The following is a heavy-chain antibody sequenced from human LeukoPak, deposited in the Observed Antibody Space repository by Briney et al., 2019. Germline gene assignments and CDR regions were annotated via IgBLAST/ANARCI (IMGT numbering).Heavy chain of an antibody. CDR3: ARDSPGYGGYSY. D-gene: IGHD5-12*01. V-gene: IGHV3-7*04. CDR2: IKEDGSAK. J-gene: IGHJ4*02. CDR1: GFTFSRYW. Sequence: GGSLRLSCTASGFTFSRYWMTWVRQAPGKGLEWVANIKEDGSAKYYVDSMKGRFTISRDNAKNSLYLQINSLRAEDTAVYYCARDSPGYGGYSYWGQETLVTVSS.